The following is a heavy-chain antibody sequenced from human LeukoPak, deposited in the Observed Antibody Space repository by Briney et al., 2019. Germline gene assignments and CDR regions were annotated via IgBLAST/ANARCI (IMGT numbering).Heavy chain of an antibody. V-gene: IGHV4-34*01. D-gene: IGHD2-2*01. CDR2: INHSGST. Sequence: SETLSLTCAVYGGSFSGYYWSWIRQPPGKGLEWIGEINHSGSTNYNPSLKSRVTISVDTSKNQFSLKRSSVTAADTAVYYCARGMIVVVPAAIAFDYWGQGTLVTVSS. J-gene: IGHJ4*02. CDR1: GGSFSGYY. CDR3: ARGMIVVVPAAIAFDY.